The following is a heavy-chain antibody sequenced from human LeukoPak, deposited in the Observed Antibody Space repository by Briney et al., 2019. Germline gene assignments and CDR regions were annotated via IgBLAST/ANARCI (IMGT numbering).Heavy chain of an antibody. V-gene: IGHV3-30*02. D-gene: IGHD3-3*01. CDR3: AKGHVLRSFTGQNPPEAV. CDR2: IREDGSNK. Sequence: GGSLRLSCAASGFTFSSYGMHWVRQAPGKGLEWVAFIREDGSNKYYADSVKGRFTISRDNYKNTLYLQMNSLSGEDTAVYYCAKGHVLRSFTGQNPPEAVWGKGTTVTVSS. CDR1: GFTFSSYG. J-gene: IGHJ6*04.